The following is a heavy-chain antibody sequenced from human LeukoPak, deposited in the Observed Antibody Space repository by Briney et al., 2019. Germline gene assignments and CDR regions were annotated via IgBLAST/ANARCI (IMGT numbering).Heavy chain of an antibody. V-gene: IGHV4-34*01. CDR2: INDSGST. D-gene: IGHD2-2*01. CDR1: GGAFSNYF. J-gene: IGHJ4*02. CDR3: ARGQYCSTTTCYSARRYFDF. Sequence: TSETLSLTCAVSGGAFSNYFWTWIRRPPGKGLEWIAEINDSGSTNSNSSLRSRVAISLDTSKNQFSLRLTSVTAADTAVYYCARGQYCSTTTCYSARRYFDFWGQGTLVTVSS.